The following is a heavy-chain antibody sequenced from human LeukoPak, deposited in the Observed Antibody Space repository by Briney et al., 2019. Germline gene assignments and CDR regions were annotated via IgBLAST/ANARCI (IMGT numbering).Heavy chain of an antibody. D-gene: IGHD5-12*01. CDR1: GYTFTGYY. J-gene: IGHJ6*03. V-gene: IGHV1-18*04. Sequence: ASVKVSCKASGYTFTGYYMHWVRQAPGQGLEWMGWISAYNGNTNYAQKLQGRVTMTTDTSTSTAYMELRSLRSDDTAVYYCAKSGYDYKLENTDYYYYYMDVWGKGTTVTVSS. CDR2: ISAYNGNT. CDR3: AKSGYDYKLENTDYYYYYMDV.